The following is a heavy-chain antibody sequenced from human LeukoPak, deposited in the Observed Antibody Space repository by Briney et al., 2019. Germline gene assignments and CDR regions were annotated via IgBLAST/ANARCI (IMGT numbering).Heavy chain of an antibody. CDR2: IYYSGST. CDR3: ARNRYYYYSSGYRYYYYGMDV. Sequence: SETLSLTCTVSGGSVSSSSYYWGWIRQPPGKGLEWIGSIYYSGSTYHNPSLKSRVTISVDTSKNQFSLKLSSVTAADTAVYYCARNRYYYYSSGYRYYYYGMDVWGQGTTVTVSS. CDR1: GGSVSSSSYY. V-gene: IGHV4-39*07. J-gene: IGHJ6*02. D-gene: IGHD3-22*01.